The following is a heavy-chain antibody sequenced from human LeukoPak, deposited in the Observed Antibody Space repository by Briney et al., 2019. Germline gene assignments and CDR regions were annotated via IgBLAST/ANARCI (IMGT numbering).Heavy chain of an antibody. CDR1: GGSVSSDY. D-gene: IGHD3/OR15-3a*01. V-gene: IGHV4-4*07. CDR2: IYTSGST. J-gene: IGHJ4*02. Sequence: SETLSLTCTVSGGSVSSDYWSWIRQPAGKGLEWIGRIYTSGSTNYNPSLKSRVTMSVDTSKNQFSLKLSSVTAADTAVYYCARGPFRAGGFDYWGQGTLVTVSS. CDR3: ARGPFRAGGFDY.